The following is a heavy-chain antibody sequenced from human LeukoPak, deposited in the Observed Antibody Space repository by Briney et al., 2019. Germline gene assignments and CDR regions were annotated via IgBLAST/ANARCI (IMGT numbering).Heavy chain of an antibody. Sequence: PGGSLRLSCAASGFTFSDYYMSWIRQAPGKGLEWISYISSSGSTIYYADSVKGRFTISRDNAKNSLYLQMNSLRAEDTAFYYCARSSGSYDGYYGVEVWGQGTTVIVSS. V-gene: IGHV3-11*01. CDR2: ISSSGSTI. CDR1: GFTFSDYY. CDR3: ARSSGSYDGYYGVEV. D-gene: IGHD6-19*01. J-gene: IGHJ6*02.